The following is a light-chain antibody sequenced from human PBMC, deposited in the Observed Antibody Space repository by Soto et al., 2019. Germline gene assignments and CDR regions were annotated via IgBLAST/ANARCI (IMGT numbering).Light chain of an antibody. CDR1: QSISSRY. Sequence: EIVLTQSPGTLSLSPGERATLSCRASQSISSRYLAWYQQTPGRAPRLLIYGASSRATGIPDRFSGSGSGTDFTLTISRLEPEDFAVYYCHHYDNSPPFPFGPGTKVDFK. CDR3: HHYDNSPPFP. CDR2: GAS. J-gene: IGKJ3*01. V-gene: IGKV3-20*01.